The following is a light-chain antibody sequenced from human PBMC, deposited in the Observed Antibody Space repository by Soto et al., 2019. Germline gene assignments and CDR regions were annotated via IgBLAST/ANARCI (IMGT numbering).Light chain of an antibody. V-gene: IGLV3-9*01. CDR2: RDS. Sequence: SYELTQPLSVSVPLGQTASITCGGNNIGTRNVHWYQQKPGQAPVLVVYRDSNRPSGIPERFSGSNSGNTATLTISRAQAGDGADYYCHVWDSSTAVFGGGTKLTVL. CDR1: NIGTRN. CDR3: HVWDSSTAV. J-gene: IGLJ3*02.